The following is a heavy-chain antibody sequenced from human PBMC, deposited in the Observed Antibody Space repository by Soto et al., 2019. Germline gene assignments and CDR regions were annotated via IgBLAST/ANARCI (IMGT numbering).Heavy chain of an antibody. CDR1: GYSISSGYY. Sequence: PSETLSLTCAVSGYSISSGYYWGWIRQPPGKGLEWIGSIYHSGSTYYNPSLKSRVTISVDTSKNQFSLKLSSVTAADTAVYYCERDTDINAFDIWGQGTMVTVSS. CDR2: IYHSGST. CDR3: ERDTDINAFDI. J-gene: IGHJ3*02. V-gene: IGHV4-38-2*02. D-gene: IGHD2-8*02.